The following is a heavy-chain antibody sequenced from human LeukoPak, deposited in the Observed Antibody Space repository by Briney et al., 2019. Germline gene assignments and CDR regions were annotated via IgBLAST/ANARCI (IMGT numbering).Heavy chain of an antibody. CDR1: GFTFSSYE. CDR3: ARTGSLTVTREYNWFDP. CDR2: ISSSSSYI. J-gene: IGHJ5*02. Sequence: GGSLRLSCAASGFTFSSYEMNWVRQAPGKGLEWVSSISSSSSYIYYADSVKGRFTISRDNAKNSLYLQMNSLRAEDTAVYYCARTGSLTVTREYNWFDPWGQGTLVTVSS. D-gene: IGHD4-17*01. V-gene: IGHV3-21*01.